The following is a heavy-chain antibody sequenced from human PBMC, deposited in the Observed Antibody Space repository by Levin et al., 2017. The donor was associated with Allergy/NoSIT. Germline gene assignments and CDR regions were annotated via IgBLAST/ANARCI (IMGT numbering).Heavy chain of an antibody. Sequence: SCAASGFTFRSSGMHWVRQAPGKGLEWVAVISYDGSKTYYADSVKGRFTISRDNSKNTLYLQMSSLRPEDTAVYSCAKGGAAYCSGGSCYYPFDSWGQGTLVTVSS. CDR2: ISYDGSKT. V-gene: IGHV3-30*18. CDR3: AKGGAAYCSGGSCYYPFDS. CDR1: GFTFRSSG. J-gene: IGHJ4*02. D-gene: IGHD2-15*01.